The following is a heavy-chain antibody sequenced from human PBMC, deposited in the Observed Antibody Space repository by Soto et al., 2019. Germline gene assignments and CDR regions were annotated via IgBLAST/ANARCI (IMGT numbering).Heavy chain of an antibody. CDR2: IYYSGST. CDR3: ARGIENTAMVISY. CDR1: GGSTSSGDYY. V-gene: IGHV4-30-4*01. Sequence: SETLSLTCTVSGGSTSSGDYYWSWIRQPPGKGLEWIGYIYYSGSTYYNPSLKSRVTISVDTSKNQFSLKLSSVTAADTAVYYCARGIENTAMVISYWGQGTLVTVSS. D-gene: IGHD5-18*01. J-gene: IGHJ4*02.